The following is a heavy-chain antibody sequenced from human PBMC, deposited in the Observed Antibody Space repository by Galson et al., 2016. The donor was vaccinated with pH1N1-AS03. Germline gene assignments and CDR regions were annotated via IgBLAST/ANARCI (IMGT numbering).Heavy chain of an antibody. V-gene: IGHV2-70*04. J-gene: IGHJ6*02. CDR3: ARTLNYNTGLDV. D-gene: IGHD5-24*01. CDR2: IDWDDGT. Sequence: PALVKPTQTLTLTCTVSGFSLSTGGMRVSWIRQPPGKALEWLGRIDWDDGTFYSTSLKTRLTISKDTSKNQVVLTMTNMDPVDTSTYYCARTLNYNTGLDVWGPGATVTVSS. CDR1: GFSLSTGGMR.